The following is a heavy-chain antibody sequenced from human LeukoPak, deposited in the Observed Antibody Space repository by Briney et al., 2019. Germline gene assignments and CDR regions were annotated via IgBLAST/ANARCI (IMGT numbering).Heavy chain of an antibody. CDR3: AKGALRFDS. CDR2: IQYDGNNK. J-gene: IGHJ4*02. Sequence: GGSLRLSCAASGFTFSSYGIHWVRQAPGKGLEWVAFIQYDGNNKYYADSVKGRFTISRDNSKNTLSLQMNSLTTEDTAVYYCAKGALRFDSWGQGTLVTVSS. V-gene: IGHV3-30*02. CDR1: GFTFSSYG. D-gene: IGHD3-16*01.